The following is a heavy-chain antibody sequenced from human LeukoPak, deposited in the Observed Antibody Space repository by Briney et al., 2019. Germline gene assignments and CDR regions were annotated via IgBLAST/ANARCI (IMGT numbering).Heavy chain of an antibody. Sequence: ASVKFSCKASGYTFTSYGISWVRQAPGQGLEWMGWISAYNGNTNYAQKLQGRVTMTTDTSTSTAYMELRSLRSDDTAVYYCARDQWEPSTNWFDPWGQGTLVTVSS. CDR1: GYTFTSYG. V-gene: IGHV1-18*01. CDR2: ISAYNGNT. D-gene: IGHD1-26*01. J-gene: IGHJ5*02. CDR3: ARDQWEPSTNWFDP.